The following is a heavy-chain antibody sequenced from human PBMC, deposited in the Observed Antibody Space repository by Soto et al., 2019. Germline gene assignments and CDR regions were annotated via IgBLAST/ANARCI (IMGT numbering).Heavy chain of an antibody. D-gene: IGHD3-3*01. Sequence: EVQLVESGGGLVQPGGSLRLSCAASGFTFSSYWMSWVRQAPGKGLEWVANIKQDGSEKYYVDSVKGRFTISRDNAKNSLYLQMNWFRGADWDVYYCARVVGDSWSGYYGYFDYWGQRNLVSGAS. V-gene: IGHV3-7*01. CDR3: ARVVGDSWSGYYGYFDY. J-gene: IGHJ4*02. CDR1: GFTFSSYW. CDR2: IKQDGSEK.